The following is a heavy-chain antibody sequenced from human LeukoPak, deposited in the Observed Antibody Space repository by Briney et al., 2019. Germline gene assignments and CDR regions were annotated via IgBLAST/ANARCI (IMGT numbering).Heavy chain of an antibody. CDR1: GFTFSSYG. Sequence: GGSLRLSCAASGFTFSSYGMSWVRQAPGKGLEWVSAISGSGGSTYYADSVKGRFTISRDNSKNTLYLQMNSLRAEDTAVYYCAKSGIMITFGGVIASYHFGYWGQGTLVTVSS. J-gene: IGHJ4*02. D-gene: IGHD3-16*02. CDR2: ISGSGGST. CDR3: AKSGIMITFGGVIASYHFGY. V-gene: IGHV3-23*01.